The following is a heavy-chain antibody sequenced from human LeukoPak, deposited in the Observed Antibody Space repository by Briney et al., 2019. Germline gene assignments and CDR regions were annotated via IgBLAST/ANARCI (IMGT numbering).Heavy chain of an antibody. Sequence: GGSLRLSCAASGFIFDGYGMSWGRQAPGRGLEWVSGINWNGGSTVYVDAVKGRFTISRDNAKNSLYLQMNSLRAEDTALYYCARVRYCSSTSCYFSAFDIWGQGTMVTVSS. CDR1: GFIFDGYG. D-gene: IGHD2-2*01. J-gene: IGHJ3*02. CDR2: INWNGGST. V-gene: IGHV3-20*04. CDR3: ARVRYCSSTSCYFSAFDI.